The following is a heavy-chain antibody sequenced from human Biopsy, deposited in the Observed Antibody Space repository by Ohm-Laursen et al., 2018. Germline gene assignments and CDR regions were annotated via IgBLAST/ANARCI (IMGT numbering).Heavy chain of an antibody. Sequence: LSLTCAASGFTFSNYGMHWVRQAPGKGLEWLAVIWYDGSNKYYGDSVQGRFTISRGNSKNTVYLQMNSLRAEDTAIYYCARDSTINTVTTADYWGQGTLVTVSS. D-gene: IGHD4-11*01. CDR1: GFTFSNYG. CDR2: IWYDGSNK. V-gene: IGHV3-33*01. J-gene: IGHJ4*02. CDR3: ARDSTINTVTTADY.